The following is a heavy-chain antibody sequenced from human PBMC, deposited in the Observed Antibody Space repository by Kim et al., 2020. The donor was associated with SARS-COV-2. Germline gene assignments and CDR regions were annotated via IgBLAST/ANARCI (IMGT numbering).Heavy chain of an antibody. J-gene: IGHJ5*02. CDR2: INAGNGNT. CDR1: GYTFTSYA. V-gene: IGHV1-3*01. CDR3: ARAGGGSYYLGWFDP. Sequence: ASVKVSCKASGYTFTSYAMHWVRQAPGQRLEWMGWINAGNGNTKYSQKFQGRVTITRDTSASTAYMELSSLRSEDTAVYYCARAGGGSYYLGWFDPWGQGTLVTVSS. D-gene: IGHD1-26*01.